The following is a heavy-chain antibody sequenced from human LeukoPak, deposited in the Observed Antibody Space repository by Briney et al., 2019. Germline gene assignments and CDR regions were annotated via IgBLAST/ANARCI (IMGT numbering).Heavy chain of an antibody. CDR2: MNPNSSNT. CDR1: GYTFTSYD. J-gene: IGHJ3*02. Sequence: ASVKVSCKASGYTFTSYDINWVRQATGQGLEWMGWMNPNSSNTGYAQKFQGRVTMTRNTSISTAYMELSSLRSEDTAVYYCARGHPYYYDSSGSDAFDIWGQGTMVTVS. CDR3: ARGHPYYYDSSGSDAFDI. V-gene: IGHV1-8*01. D-gene: IGHD3-22*01.